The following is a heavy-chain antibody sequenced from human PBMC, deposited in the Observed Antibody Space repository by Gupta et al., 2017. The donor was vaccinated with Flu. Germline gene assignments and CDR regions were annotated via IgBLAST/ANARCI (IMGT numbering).Heavy chain of an antibody. V-gene: IGHV1-69*04. J-gene: IGHJ5*02. Sequence: QVHLVQSGAEVKKPGSSVKVSCKASGGTFTGYTFTWVRQAPGQGLEWMGRIVTILGIKKYAQKFQGRVTIFADKSTSTAYMELIRLKSEDTAVYYCARGREWFGPWGQGTLVTVSS. D-gene: IGHD1-26*01. CDR3: ARGREWFGP. CDR2: IVTILGIK. CDR1: GGTFTGYT.